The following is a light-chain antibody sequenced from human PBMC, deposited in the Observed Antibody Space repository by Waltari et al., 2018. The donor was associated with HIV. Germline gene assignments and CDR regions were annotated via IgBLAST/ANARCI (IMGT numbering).Light chain of an antibody. CDR2: EVV. CDR1: SPDICGSYY. CDR3: SSHTGFNTPHV. J-gene: IGLJ1*01. Sequence: QSALTQPPSAPGSLGRSVTLSCHGTSPDICGSYYVAWYQQHPGKAPKLLIYEVVKRPSGVPDRFSASRSDTTASLTGSGLQPEDEGIYSCSSHTGFNTPHVFGTGTKVTVL. V-gene: IGLV2-8*01.